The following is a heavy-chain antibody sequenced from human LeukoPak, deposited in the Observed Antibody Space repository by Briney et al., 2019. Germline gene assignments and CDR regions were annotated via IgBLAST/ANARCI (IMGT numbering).Heavy chain of an antibody. J-gene: IGHJ5*02. CDR1: GGSISSGGHY. Sequence: SETLSLTCSVSGGSISSGGHYWSWIHQHPGNGLEGMGYVYYTGSTYDNPSLKSRFTISVDTSKNQFSLKLSSVTAADTAVYFCARAYGSGIGYWFDPWGQGTLVTVSS. V-gene: IGHV4-31*03. D-gene: IGHD3-10*01. CDR3: ARAYGSGIGYWFDP. CDR2: VYYTGST.